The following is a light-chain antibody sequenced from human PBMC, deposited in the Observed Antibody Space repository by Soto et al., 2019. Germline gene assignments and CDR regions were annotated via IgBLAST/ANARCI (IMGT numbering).Light chain of an antibody. CDR3: QQSYNTPYT. CDR2: AAS. J-gene: IGKJ2*01. V-gene: IGKV1-39*01. CDR1: QSISSS. Sequence: DIQMTQSPTSLSASVGDRVTITCRARQSISSSLNWYQQKPGKDPKLLIHAASSLQTGVPSRFSGSGSGTDFALTISSLQPEDFATYYCQQSYNTPYTFGQGTKLEIK.